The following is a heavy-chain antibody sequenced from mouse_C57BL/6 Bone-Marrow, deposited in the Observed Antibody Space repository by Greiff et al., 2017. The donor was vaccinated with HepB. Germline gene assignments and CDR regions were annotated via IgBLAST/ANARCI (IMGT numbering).Heavy chain of an antibody. Sequence: EVKLVESGEGLVKPGGSLKLSCAASGFTFSSYAMSWVRQAPEKRLEWVAYISSGGDYIYYADTVKGRFTISRDNARNTLYLQMSSLKSEDTAMYYCTRDEGGYFDVWGTGTTVTVSS. V-gene: IGHV5-9-1*02. CDR3: TRDEGGYFDV. CDR1: GFTFSSYA. J-gene: IGHJ1*03. CDR2: ISSGGDYI.